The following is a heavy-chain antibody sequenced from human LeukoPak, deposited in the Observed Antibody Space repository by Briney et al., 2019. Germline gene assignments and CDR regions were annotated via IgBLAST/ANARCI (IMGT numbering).Heavy chain of an antibody. CDR2: INKVGSST. V-gene: IGHV3-74*01. Sequence: GGSLRLSCAASGFTFSDYWMHWVRQAPGKGLVWVSRINKVGSSTSYADSVKGRFTISRDNAKNTLLLQMNSLTAEDTSVYYCVRETIVPADRGYFYFYMDVWGSGTTVAVSS. D-gene: IGHD2-2*01. J-gene: IGHJ6*03. CDR3: VRETIVPADRGYFYFYMDV. CDR1: GFTFSDYW.